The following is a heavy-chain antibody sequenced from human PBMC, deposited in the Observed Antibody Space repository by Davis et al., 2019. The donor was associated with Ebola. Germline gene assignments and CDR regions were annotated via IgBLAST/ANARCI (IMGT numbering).Heavy chain of an antibody. J-gene: IGHJ4*02. Sequence: PGGSLRLSCAASGFTFSSYSMNWVRQAPGKGLEWVSYISSSSSTIYYADSVKGRFTISRDNAKNSLYLQMNSLRDEDTAVYYCARGGTWGILGYCSSTSCPFDYWGQGTLVTVSP. V-gene: IGHV3-48*02. CDR3: ARGGTWGILGYCSSTSCPFDY. CDR1: GFTFSSYS. D-gene: IGHD2-2*01. CDR2: ISSSSSTI.